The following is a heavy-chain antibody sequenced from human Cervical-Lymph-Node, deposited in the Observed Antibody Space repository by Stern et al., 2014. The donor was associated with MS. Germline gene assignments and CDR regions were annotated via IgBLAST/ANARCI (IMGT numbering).Heavy chain of an antibody. Sequence: EVQLVESGPEVKRPGESLKISCQASGYTFNSYWIGWVRQMPGKGLEWIAIIFPGGSDIRYSPSFQGQVTISAGKSSSTAYLQWNNLKASDTAIYYCAKQRYFDYWGQGTLVTVSS. CDR2: IFPGGSDI. CDR1: GYTFNSYW. J-gene: IGHJ4*02. CDR3: AKQRYFDY. V-gene: IGHV5-51*01.